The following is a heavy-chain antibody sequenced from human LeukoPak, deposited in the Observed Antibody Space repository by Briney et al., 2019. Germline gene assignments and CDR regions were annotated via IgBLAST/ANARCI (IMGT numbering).Heavy chain of an antibody. CDR3: ARESKIYDGDGFYLDY. CDR2: IYTSGST. Sequence: GSLRLSCAASGFTFSSYWMSWIRQPAGKGLEWIGRIYTSGSTDYNPSLRSRLTISVDTSRNQFSLKLRSVTAADTAVYYCARESKIYDGDGFYLDYWGQGTLVTVSS. D-gene: IGHD3-22*01. V-gene: IGHV4-4*07. CDR1: GFTFSSYW. J-gene: IGHJ4*02.